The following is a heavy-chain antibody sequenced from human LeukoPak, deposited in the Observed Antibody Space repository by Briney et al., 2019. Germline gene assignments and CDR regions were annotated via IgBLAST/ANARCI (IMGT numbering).Heavy chain of an antibody. CDR1: GFTFDDYA. V-gene: IGHV3-21*01. CDR2: ISSSGSYI. D-gene: IGHD2-2*02. CDR3: ARDVSRDVSCYTD. J-gene: IGHJ4*02. Sequence: PGRSLRLSCAASGFTFDDYAMHWVRQAPGKGLEWVSSISSSGSYIYFPDSMKGRFTISRDNAGNSVYLQMNSLRVDDTAVYFCARDVSRDVSCYTDWGRGTLVTVSS.